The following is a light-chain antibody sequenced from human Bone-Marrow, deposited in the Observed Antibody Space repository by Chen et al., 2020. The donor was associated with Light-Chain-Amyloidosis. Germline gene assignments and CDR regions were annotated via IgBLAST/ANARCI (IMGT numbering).Light chain of an antibody. CDR1: ALPTKY. V-gene: IGLV3-25*03. CDR2: RDT. CDR3: QSADSSGTYEVI. J-gene: IGLJ2*01. Sequence: SHEPTQPPAASVSPGQAARIPCSGDALPTKYAYWYQQKPGQAPVLVIHRDTERPSGISERFSGASSGTTATLTISGVQAEDEADDHCQSADSSGTYEVIFGGGTKLTVL.